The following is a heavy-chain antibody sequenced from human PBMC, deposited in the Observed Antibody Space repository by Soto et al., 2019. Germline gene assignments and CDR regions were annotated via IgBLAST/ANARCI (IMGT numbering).Heavy chain of an antibody. CDR3: ARDLWSGYPYYGMDV. CDR1: GGSISSYY. Sequence: SETLSLTCTVSGGSISSYYWSWIRQPPGRGLEWIGYIYYSGSTNYNPSLKSRVTISVDTSKNQFSPKLSSVTAADPAVYYCARDLWSGYPYYGMDVWGQGTTVTVSS. D-gene: IGHD3-3*01. J-gene: IGHJ6*02. V-gene: IGHV4-59*01. CDR2: IYYSGST.